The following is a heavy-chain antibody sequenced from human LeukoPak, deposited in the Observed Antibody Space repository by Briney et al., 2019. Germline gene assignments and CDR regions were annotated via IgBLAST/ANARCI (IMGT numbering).Heavy chain of an antibody. CDR2: INHTGST. Sequence: SETLSLTCAVYGGSFSGYYWSWIRQPPGKGLELMGEINHTGSTNYNPSLKSRVTISVDTSKNQFSLKLWSVTAADTAVYYCARVNYDSSLTGYYYMDVWAKGTTVSVSS. J-gene: IGHJ6*03. CDR1: GGSFSGYY. D-gene: IGHD3-22*01. V-gene: IGHV4-34*01. CDR3: ARVNYDSSLTGYYYMDV.